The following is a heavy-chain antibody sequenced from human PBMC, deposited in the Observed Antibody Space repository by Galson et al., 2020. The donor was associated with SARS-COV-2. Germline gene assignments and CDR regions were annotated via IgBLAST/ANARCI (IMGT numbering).Heavy chain of an antibody. V-gene: IGHV3-11*01. CDR3: ARNDFWSGYYTDY. CDR2: ISSSGSTL. Sequence: NSGGSLRLSCAASGFTFSDYYMSWIRPAPGQGLEWVSYISSSGSTLYYADSLKGRFTISRDNAKNSLYLQMNSLRAEDTAVYYCARNDFWSGYYTDYWGQGTLVTVSS. D-gene: IGHD3-3*01. J-gene: IGHJ4*02. CDR1: GFTFSDYY.